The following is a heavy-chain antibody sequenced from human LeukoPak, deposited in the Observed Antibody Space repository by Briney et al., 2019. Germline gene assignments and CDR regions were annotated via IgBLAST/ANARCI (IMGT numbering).Heavy chain of an antibody. CDR2: ITSSSGYI. V-gene: IGHV3-21*01. Sequence: GGSLRLSCAASGFTFSSYSMNWVRQAPGKGLEWVSSITSSSGYIYYADSVKGRFTISRDNAKNSLYLQMNSLRAEDTAVYYCARDAAFYCSGGSCYSDYFDYWGQGTLVTVSS. CDR3: ARDAAFYCSGGSCYSDYFDY. J-gene: IGHJ4*02. D-gene: IGHD2-15*01. CDR1: GFTFSSYS.